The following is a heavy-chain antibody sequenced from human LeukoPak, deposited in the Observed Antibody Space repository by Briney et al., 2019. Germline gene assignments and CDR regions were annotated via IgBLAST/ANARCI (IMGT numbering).Heavy chain of an antibody. CDR3: ARGVWGTYSLMGLDY. J-gene: IGHJ4*02. D-gene: IGHD1-26*01. Sequence: KPSETLSLTCTVSGASINSYFWSWIRQPPGKGLEWIGYIYHGGSTNYNPSLKSRLTFSVDTSKKQFSLRLSSVTAADTAVYYCARGVWGTYSLMGLDYWGQGTLVTVSS. CDR1: GASINSYF. V-gene: IGHV4-59*01. CDR2: IYHGGST.